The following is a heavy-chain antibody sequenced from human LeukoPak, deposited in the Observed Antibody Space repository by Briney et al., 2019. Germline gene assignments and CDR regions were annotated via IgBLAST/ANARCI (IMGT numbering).Heavy chain of an antibody. CDR3: AESGSTRPRGWFDP. V-gene: IGHV3-23*01. CDR2: ISGSGGSA. J-gene: IGHJ5*02. Sequence: GGSLRLSCAASGSTFSSYAMSWVRQAPGKGLEWVSAISGSGGSAYYADSVKGRFTISRDNAKNSLYLQMNSLRAEDTAVCYCAESGSTRPRGWFDPWGQGTLVTVSS. CDR1: GSTFSSYA. D-gene: IGHD3-10*01.